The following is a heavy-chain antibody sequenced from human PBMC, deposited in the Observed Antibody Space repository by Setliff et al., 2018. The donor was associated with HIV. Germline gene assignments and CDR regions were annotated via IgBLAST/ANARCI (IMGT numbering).Heavy chain of an antibody. Sequence: GASVKVSCKASGGTSSNYAINWVRQAPGQGLEWMGGISPIFGTSNYAQKFQGRVTITADESTSTAYMELSSLRSTDTAVYYCARDAVPHSSDASCYGRGAFDVWGQGTLVTVSS. D-gene: IGHD2-2*01. CDR3: ARDAVPHSSDASCYGRGAFDV. CDR2: ISPIFGTS. V-gene: IGHV1-69*13. CDR1: GGTSSNYA. J-gene: IGHJ3*01.